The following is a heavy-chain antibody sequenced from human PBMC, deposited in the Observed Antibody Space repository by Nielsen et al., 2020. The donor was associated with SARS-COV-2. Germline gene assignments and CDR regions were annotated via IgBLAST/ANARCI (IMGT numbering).Heavy chain of an antibody. J-gene: IGHJ4*02. Sequence: SLKISCAASGFTFDDYAMHWVRQAPGKGLEGVSGISWNSGSIGYADSVKGRFPISRDNAKNSLYLQMNSLRAEDTALYYCAKVDTAMGAFDYWGQGTLVTVSS. D-gene: IGHD5-18*01. CDR1: GFTFDDYA. V-gene: IGHV3-9*01. CDR2: ISWNSGSI. CDR3: AKVDTAMGAFDY.